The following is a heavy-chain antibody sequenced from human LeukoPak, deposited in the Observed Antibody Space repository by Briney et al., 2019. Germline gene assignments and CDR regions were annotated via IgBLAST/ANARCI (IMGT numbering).Heavy chain of an antibody. J-gene: IGHJ4*02. V-gene: IGHV3-33*01. D-gene: IGHD6-13*01. Sequence: GRSLRLSCAASGFTFSSYGMHWVRQAPGKGLEWVAVIWYDGSNKYYADSVKGRFTISRDNSKNTLYLQMNSLRAEDTAVYCCATQTGYIAAAGTAVDYWGQGTLVTVS. CDR2: IWYDGSNK. CDR1: GFTFSSYG. CDR3: ATQTGYIAAAGTAVDY.